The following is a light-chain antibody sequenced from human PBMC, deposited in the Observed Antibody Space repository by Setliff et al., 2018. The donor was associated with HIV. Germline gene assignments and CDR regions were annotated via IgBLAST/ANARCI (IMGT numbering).Light chain of an antibody. CDR2: DAS. V-gene: IGKV3-11*01. J-gene: IGKJ4*01. CDR1: QSVNNY. CDR3: QQRSNWPLT. Sequence: EIVLTQSPATLSLSPGERATLSCRASQSVNNYLAWYQQRPGQAPRLLIYDASNRATGIPARFSGSGSGTDFTLTISSLDPEDFAVYYCQQRSNWPLTFGGGTKVDIK.